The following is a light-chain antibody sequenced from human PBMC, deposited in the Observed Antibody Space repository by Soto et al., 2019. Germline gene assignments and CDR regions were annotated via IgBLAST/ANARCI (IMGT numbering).Light chain of an antibody. J-gene: IGLJ1*01. CDR1: NSDVGGYNY. V-gene: IGLV2-8*01. CDR3: SSYAGSNIHYV. Sequence: QSALTQPPSASGSPGQSVTISCTGTNSDVGGYNYVSWYQQHPGKAPKLMIYEVSKRPSGVPDRFSGSKSGNTASLTVSGLQAEDEADYYCSSYAGSNIHYVFGTGTKLTVL. CDR2: EVS.